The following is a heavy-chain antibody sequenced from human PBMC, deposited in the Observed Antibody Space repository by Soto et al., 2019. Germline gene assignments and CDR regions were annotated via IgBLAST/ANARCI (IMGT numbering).Heavy chain of an antibody. J-gene: IGHJ6*02. CDR1: GYSFNNYW. V-gene: IGHV5-51*01. CDR3: AKDLDYGMYV. CDR2: IYPGDSNT. Sequence: GESLKISCKGSGYSFNNYWIAWVRQMPGKGLEWMGIIYPGDSNTRYSPSFQGQVIISADKSITTAYLQWSSLKASDTAMYYCAKDLDYGMYVWGQGSTVPVAS.